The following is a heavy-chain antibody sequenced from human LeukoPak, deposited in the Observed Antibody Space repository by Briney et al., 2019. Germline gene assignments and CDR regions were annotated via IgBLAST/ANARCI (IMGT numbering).Heavy chain of an antibody. V-gene: IGHV1-2*02. Sequence: ASVKVSCKASGYTFTGYYMHWVRQAPGQGLEWMGWINPNSGGTNYAQKFQGRVTMTRDTSISTAYMELSRLRSDDTAVYYCARGKPWWELLYYYYGMDVWGQGTTATVSS. D-gene: IGHD1-26*01. CDR1: GYTFTGYY. J-gene: IGHJ6*02. CDR2: INPNSGGT. CDR3: ARGKPWWELLYYYYGMDV.